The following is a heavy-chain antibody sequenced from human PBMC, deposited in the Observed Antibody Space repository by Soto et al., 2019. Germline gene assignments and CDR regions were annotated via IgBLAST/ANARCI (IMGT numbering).Heavy chain of an antibody. CDR2: IIPIFGTA. Sequence: ASVKVSCKASGGTFSSYAISWVRQAPGQGLEWMGGIIPIFGTANYAQKFQGRVTITADESTSTAYMELSSLRSEDTAVYYCASALGYDLYRDWFDPWGQGTLVTVS. D-gene: IGHD5-12*01. CDR3: ASALGYDLYRDWFDP. J-gene: IGHJ5*02. V-gene: IGHV1-69*13. CDR1: GGTFSSYA.